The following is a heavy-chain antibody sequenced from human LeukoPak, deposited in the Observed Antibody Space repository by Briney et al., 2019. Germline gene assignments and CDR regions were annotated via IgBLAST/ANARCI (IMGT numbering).Heavy chain of an antibody. Sequence: SQTLSLTCAIPGDSVSSNSAAWNWIRQSPSRGLEWLGRTYYRSKWYNDYAVSVKSRITINPDTSKNQFSLQLNSMTPEDTAVYFCAREGRAYYDSSGYRFFDYWGQGTLVTVSS. V-gene: IGHV6-1*01. J-gene: IGHJ4*02. CDR3: AREGRAYYDSSGYRFFDY. CDR1: GDSVSSNSAA. D-gene: IGHD3-22*01. CDR2: TYYRSKWYN.